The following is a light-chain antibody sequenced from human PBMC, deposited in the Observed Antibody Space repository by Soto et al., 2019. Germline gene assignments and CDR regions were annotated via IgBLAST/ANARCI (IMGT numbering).Light chain of an antibody. J-gene: IGKJ5*01. Sequence: EIVLTQSPGTLSLYPGQRATLSCRASQSVGSSLAWYRQRAGESPTLLIADASIRAAGIPDRFSGSGSETDFSLSISRLEPEDFALYYCQQYVVGSTLSFGLGTLLEIK. CDR3: QQYVVGSTLS. V-gene: IGKV3-20*01. CDR2: DAS. CDR1: QSVGSS.